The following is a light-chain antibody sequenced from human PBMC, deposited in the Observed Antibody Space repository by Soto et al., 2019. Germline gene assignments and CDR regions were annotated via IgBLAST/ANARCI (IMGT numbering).Light chain of an antibody. CDR2: GAS. CDR1: QSVSNNY. J-gene: IGKJ1*01. CDR3: QQYGSSPRT. V-gene: IGKV3-20*01. Sequence: EIVLTQSPGTLSLSPGERATLSCRASQSVSNNYLAWYQQNPGQAPRLLIYGASSRATGIPDRFSGSGSETDFTLNISRLEPEDVAVYYCQQYGSSPRTFGQGTQVAIK.